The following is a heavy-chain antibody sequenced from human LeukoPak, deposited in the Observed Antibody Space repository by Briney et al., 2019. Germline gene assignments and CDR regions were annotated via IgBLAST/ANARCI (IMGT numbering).Heavy chain of an antibody. Sequence: PSETLSLTCTVSRYSISSGYYWGWIRQPPGKGLEWIGSIYHSGSTYYNPSLKSRVTISVDTSKNQFSLKLSSVTAADTAVYYCARDYLLGYCSGGSCSGRDYWGQGTLVTVSS. CDR3: ARDYLLGYCSGGSCSGRDY. J-gene: IGHJ4*02. D-gene: IGHD2-15*01. CDR1: RYSISSGYY. V-gene: IGHV4-38-2*02. CDR2: IYHSGST.